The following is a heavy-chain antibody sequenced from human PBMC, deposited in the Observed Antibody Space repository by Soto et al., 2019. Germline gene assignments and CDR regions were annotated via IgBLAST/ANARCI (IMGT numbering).Heavy chain of an antibody. CDR3: ARDQHSNINWFNP. D-gene: IGHD2-21*01. J-gene: IGHJ5*02. CDR1: GGSFSGYY. V-gene: IGHV4-34*01. CDR2: INHSGST. Sequence: SETLSLTCAVYGGSFSGYYWSWIRQPPGKGLEWIGEINHSGSTNYNPSLKSRVTISVDTSKNQFSLKLSSVTAADTAVYYCARDQHSNINWFNPWGQGTLVTVPQ.